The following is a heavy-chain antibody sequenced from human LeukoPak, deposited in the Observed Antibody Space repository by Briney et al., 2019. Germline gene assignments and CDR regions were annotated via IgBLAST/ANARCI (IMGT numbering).Heavy chain of an antibody. D-gene: IGHD6-6*01. J-gene: IGHJ4*02. Sequence: SETLSLTCIVSGSFINSSYYWAWVRQPPGKGLEWIGSLDHSGSTFHNPSLKSRVSMSVDTSKNQFSLRLSSVTAADTAVYYCATLGAARPQIYFDYWGQGTLVTVSS. V-gene: IGHV4-38-2*02. CDR1: GSFINSSYY. CDR2: LDHSGST. CDR3: ATLGAARPQIYFDY.